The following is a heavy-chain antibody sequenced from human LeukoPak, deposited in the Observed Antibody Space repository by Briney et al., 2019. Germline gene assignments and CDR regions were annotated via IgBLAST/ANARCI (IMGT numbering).Heavy chain of an antibody. J-gene: IGHJ3*02. Sequence: ASVKVSCKASGYIFTDYYMHWVRQAPGQGLEWMGIIYPSDGSTTYAQKFQGRVTMTRDMSTSTVYMELSSLRSEDTAVYYCAIGYCRGGSCDDEPGDAFDIWGQGTMVAVSS. D-gene: IGHD2-15*01. V-gene: IGHV1-46*01. CDR1: GYIFTDYY. CDR3: AIGYCRGGSCDDEPGDAFDI. CDR2: IYPSDGST.